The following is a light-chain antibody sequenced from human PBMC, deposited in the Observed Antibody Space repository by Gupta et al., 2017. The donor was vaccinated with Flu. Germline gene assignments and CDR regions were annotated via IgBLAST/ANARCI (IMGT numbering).Light chain of an antibody. CDR2: DVS. CDR1: SSDVGGDKY. J-gene: IGLJ3*02. Sequence: SITISCTGTSSDVGGDKYVSWYQQHPGKVPKLIIYDVSIRPSGVSNRFSGSKSGTTASLTISGLQAEDEADYYCSSYTSTSTLLFGGGTKLTVL. V-gene: IGLV2-14*04. CDR3: SSYTSTSTLL.